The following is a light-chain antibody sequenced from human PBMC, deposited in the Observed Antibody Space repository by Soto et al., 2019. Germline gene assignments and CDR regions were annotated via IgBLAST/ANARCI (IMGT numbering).Light chain of an antibody. V-gene: IGKV1-5*03. CDR2: KAS. J-gene: IGKJ1*01. Sequence: DIQMTQSPSTLSASVGDRVTITCRASQSINNWLAWYQQKPGKAPKLFIFKASTLESGVPSRFSGSGSGTDFTLSISSLQADDFANYFCQQYESFPRTFGQGTKVEIK. CDR1: QSINNW. CDR3: QQYESFPRT.